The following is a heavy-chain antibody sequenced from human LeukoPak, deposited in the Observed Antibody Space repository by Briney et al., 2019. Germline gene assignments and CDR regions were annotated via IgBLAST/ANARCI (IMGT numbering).Heavy chain of an antibody. CDR2: INSDGSRT. V-gene: IGHV3-74*01. J-gene: IGHJ4*02. Sequence: GGSLRLSCAASGFTFSSYWMHWVRQAPGKGLVWVSHINSDGSRTTYADSVKGRFTISRDNARNTLYLQMNSLRAEDTAVYYCARDDVVSGSGLGDYWGQGTLDPVSS. CDR1: GFTFSSYW. D-gene: IGHD3-10*01. CDR3: ARDDVVSGSGLGDY.